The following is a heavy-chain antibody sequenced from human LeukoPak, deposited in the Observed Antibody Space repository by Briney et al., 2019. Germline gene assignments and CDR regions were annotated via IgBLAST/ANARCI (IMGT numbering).Heavy chain of an antibody. J-gene: IGHJ4*02. D-gene: IGHD3/OR15-3a*01. Sequence: GGSLRLSCAASGFTFSSYAMHWVRQAPGKGLEWVAVILNDGSQKYYVDSVKGRFTISRDNSKNTLFLQMNSLRAEDTAVYYCVRDGLADDNELGYWGRGTRVTVSS. CDR2: ILNDGSQK. CDR1: GFTFSSYA. V-gene: IGHV3-33*08. CDR3: VRDGLADDNELGY.